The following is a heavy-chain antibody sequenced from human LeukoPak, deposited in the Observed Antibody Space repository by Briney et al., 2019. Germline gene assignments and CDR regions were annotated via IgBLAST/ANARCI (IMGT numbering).Heavy chain of an antibody. D-gene: IGHD6-13*01. V-gene: IGHV3-11*04. CDR1: GFTFSDYY. CDR3: ARDRDSSRLDY. Sequence: GGSLRLSCAASGFTFSDYYMSWIRQAPGKGLEWVSYISSSGSTIYYADSVKGRFTITRDNAKNSLYLQMNSLRAEDTAVYYCARDRDSSRLDYWGQGTLVTVSS. J-gene: IGHJ4*02. CDR2: ISSSGSTI.